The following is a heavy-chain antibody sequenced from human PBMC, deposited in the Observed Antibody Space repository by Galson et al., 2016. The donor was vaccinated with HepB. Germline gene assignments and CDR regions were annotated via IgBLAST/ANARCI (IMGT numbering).Heavy chain of an antibody. Sequence: SLRLSCAASGFTFDDYAMHWVRQAPGRGLEWVSGISRDSGEIGYADSVMARFTISRDNAKNSLYLQMNSLMTEDTAFYFCAKGIPRGDSGGYYRPLDYWGQGTLVTVSS. CDR3: AKGIPRGDSGGYYRPLDY. D-gene: IGHD3-22*01. J-gene: IGHJ4*02. CDR2: ISRDSGEI. V-gene: IGHV3-9*01. CDR1: GFTFDDYA.